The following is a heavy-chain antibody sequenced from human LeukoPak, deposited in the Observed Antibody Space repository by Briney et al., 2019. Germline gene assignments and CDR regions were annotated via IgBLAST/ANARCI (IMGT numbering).Heavy chain of an antibody. CDR1: GFIFSDYW. V-gene: IGHV3-74*01. Sequence: PGGSLRLSCAASGFIFSDYWMHWVRQAPGKGLVWVSRINSDGTSISYADSVKGRFTISRDNAKNTLYLEMNRLRAEDTAVYYCARDRWNFDYWGQGTLVTVSS. CDR2: INSDGTSI. CDR3: ARDRWNFDY. D-gene: IGHD4-23*01. J-gene: IGHJ4*02.